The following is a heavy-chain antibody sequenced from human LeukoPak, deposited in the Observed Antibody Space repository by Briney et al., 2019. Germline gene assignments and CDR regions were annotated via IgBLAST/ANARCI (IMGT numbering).Heavy chain of an antibody. CDR2: IYYSGST. V-gene: IGHV4-30-4*08. J-gene: IGHJ2*01. CDR3: ARLIVVVPAANYWYFDL. Sequence: PSETLSLTCTVSGGSISSGDYYWSWIRQPPGKGLEWIGYIYYSGSTYYNPSLKSRVTISVDTSKNQFSLKLSSVTAADTAVYYCARLIVVVPAANYWYFDLWGRGTLVTVSS. D-gene: IGHD2-2*01. CDR1: GGSISSGDYY.